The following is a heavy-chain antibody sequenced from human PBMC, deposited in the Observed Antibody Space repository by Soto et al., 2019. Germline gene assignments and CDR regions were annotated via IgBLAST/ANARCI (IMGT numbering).Heavy chain of an antibody. CDR1: GYRFSDYY. CDR3: ARRPAGPGMDV. CDR2: MNPKSGGT. V-gene: IGHV1-2*02. Sequence: QMQLVQSGAEVKKPGASLKVSCEASGYRFSDYYLHWVRLAPGHGLQWMGWMNPKSGGTRYAQEFEGRVTMTRDRSTRTAYLEVSRLTSDDTAVYYCARRPAGPGMDVWGQGTTVIVSS. J-gene: IGHJ6*02. D-gene: IGHD6-13*01.